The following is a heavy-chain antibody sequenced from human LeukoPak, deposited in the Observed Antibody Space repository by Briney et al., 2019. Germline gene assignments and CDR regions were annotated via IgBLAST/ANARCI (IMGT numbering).Heavy chain of an antibody. CDR3: ARDQFGIAAAGITDY. V-gene: IGHV3-53*01. J-gene: IGHJ4*02. Sequence: PGGSLRLSCAASGFTVSSNYMSWVRQAPGKGLEWVSVIYSGGSTHYADSVKGRFTISRDNSKNTLYLQMNSLRAEDTAVYYCARDQFGIAAAGITDYWGQGTLVTVSS. CDR2: IYSGGST. D-gene: IGHD6-13*01. CDR1: GFTVSSNY.